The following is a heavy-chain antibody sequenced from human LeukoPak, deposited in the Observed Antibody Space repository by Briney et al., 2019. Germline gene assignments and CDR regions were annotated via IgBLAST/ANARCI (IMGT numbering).Heavy chain of an antibody. J-gene: IGHJ4*02. CDR2: INPNSGGT. V-gene: IGHV1-2*02. CDR1: GYTFTGYY. D-gene: IGHD6-19*01. Sequence: ASVKVSCKASGYTFTGYYMHWVRQAPGQGLKWMGWINPNSGGTNYAQKFQGRVTMTRDTSISTAYMELSRLRSDDTAVYYCARGGYSSGWYSDYWGQGTLVTVSS. CDR3: ARGGYSSGWYSDY.